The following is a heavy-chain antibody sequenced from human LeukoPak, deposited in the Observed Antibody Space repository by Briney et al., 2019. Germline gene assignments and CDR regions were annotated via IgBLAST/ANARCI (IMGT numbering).Heavy chain of an antibody. J-gene: IGHJ4*02. CDR1: GFTFSSYT. D-gene: IGHD5-18*01. CDR2: INSDGSST. V-gene: IGHV3-74*01. CDR3: ARVRSRYSYHDY. Sequence: PGGSLRLSCAASGFTFSSYTMNWVRQAPGKGLVWVSRINSDGSSTSYADSVKGRFTISRDNAKNTLYLQMNSLRAEDTGVYYCARVRSRYSYHDYWGQGTLVTVSS.